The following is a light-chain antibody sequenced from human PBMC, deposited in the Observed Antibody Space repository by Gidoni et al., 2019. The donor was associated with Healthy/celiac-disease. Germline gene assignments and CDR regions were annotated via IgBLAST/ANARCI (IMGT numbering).Light chain of an antibody. J-gene: IGLJ2*01. CDR2: QDS. CDR3: QAWDSSTVV. Sequence: YELTQSPSVSMSPGQTASITCSGDKLGDKYACWYQQKPGQSPVLVIYQDSKRPSGIPERFSGSNSGNTATLTISGTQAMDEADYYCQAWDSSTVVFGGGTKLTVL. V-gene: IGLV3-1*01. CDR1: KLGDKY.